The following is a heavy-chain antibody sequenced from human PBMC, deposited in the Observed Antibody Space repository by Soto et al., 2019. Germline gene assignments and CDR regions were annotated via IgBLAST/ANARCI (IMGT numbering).Heavy chain of an antibody. V-gene: IGHV3-48*02. D-gene: IGHD3-16*01. J-gene: IGHJ4*02. CDR3: ARDARNADYGY. Sequence: EVQLVESGGGLVQPGGSLKLSCAVSGFTFSSHAMNWVRQAPGKGLEWVAYIHGTRSIIYYVDSVKGRFTISRDNAKNSLYLQMDSLRDEDTALYYCARDARNADYGYWGQGTLVTVSS. CDR2: IHGTRSII. CDR1: GFTFSSHA.